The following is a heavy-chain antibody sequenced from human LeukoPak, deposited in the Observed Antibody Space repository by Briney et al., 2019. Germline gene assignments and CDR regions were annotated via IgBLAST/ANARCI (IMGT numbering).Heavy chain of an antibody. CDR2: IYYSGST. Sequence: SETLSLTCTVSGGSISSYYWSRIRQPPGKGLEWIGYIYYSGSTNYNPPLKSRVTISVDTSKNQFSLKLSSVTAADTAVYYCARQWYDSSGWYFDYWGQGTLVTVSS. V-gene: IGHV4-59*08. CDR1: GGSISSYY. J-gene: IGHJ4*02. D-gene: IGHD3-22*01. CDR3: ARQWYDSSGWYFDY.